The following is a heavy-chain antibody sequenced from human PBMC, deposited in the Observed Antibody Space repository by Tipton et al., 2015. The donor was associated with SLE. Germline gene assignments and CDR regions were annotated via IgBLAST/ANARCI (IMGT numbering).Heavy chain of an antibody. D-gene: IGHD4-11*01. CDR3: AKVAYGNYVES. CDR2: IYHRGST. J-gene: IGHJ4*02. V-gene: IGHV4-39*01. Sequence: TLSLTCTVSAGSITSSSYYWAWIRQPPGKGLEWIGTIYHRGSTYYNPSLKSRVTISVDTSKNQFSLKLRSVTAADTAVYYCAKVAYGNYVESWGQGTLVTVSS. CDR1: AGSITSSSYY.